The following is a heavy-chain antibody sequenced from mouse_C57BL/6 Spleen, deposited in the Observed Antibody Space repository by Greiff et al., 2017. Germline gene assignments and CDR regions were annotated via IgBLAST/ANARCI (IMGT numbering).Heavy chain of an antibody. Sequence: EVQLQQSGPELVKPGASVKISCKASGYTFTDYYMNWVKQSPGKSLEWIGDINPNNGGTSYNQKFKGKATLTVDKSSSTAYMELRSLTSEDSAVYYCARSEYVLAYWGQGTLVTVSA. CDR3: ARSEYVLAY. CDR1: GYTFTDYY. J-gene: IGHJ3*01. D-gene: IGHD5-1*01. V-gene: IGHV1-26*01. CDR2: INPNNGGT.